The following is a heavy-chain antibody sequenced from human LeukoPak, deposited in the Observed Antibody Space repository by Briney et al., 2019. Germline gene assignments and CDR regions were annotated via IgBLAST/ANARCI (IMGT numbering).Heavy chain of an antibody. CDR3: AKDPQYSSTSSSVDYYYYMDV. Sequence: PGGSLRLSCAASGFTFDDYAMHWVRQAPGKGLEWVSLISWDGGSTYYADSVKGRFTISRDNSKNSLYLQMNSLRAEDTALYYYAKDPQYSSTSSSVDYYYYMDVWGKGTTVTVSS. D-gene: IGHD2-2*01. J-gene: IGHJ6*03. V-gene: IGHV3-43D*04. CDR1: GFTFDDYA. CDR2: ISWDGGST.